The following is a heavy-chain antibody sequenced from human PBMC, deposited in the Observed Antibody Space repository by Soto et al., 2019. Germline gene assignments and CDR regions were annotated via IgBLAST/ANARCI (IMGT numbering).Heavy chain of an antibody. CDR2: ISGSGGST. Sequence: GGSLRLSCAASGFTFSSYAMSWVRQAPGKGLEWVSAISGSGGSTYYADSVKGRFTISSDNSKNTLYLQMNSLRAEDTAVYYCAKARSRYSSGWSPDSFDYWGQGTLVTVSS. CDR1: GFTFSSYA. D-gene: IGHD6-19*01. V-gene: IGHV3-23*01. J-gene: IGHJ4*02. CDR3: AKARSRYSSGWSPDSFDY.